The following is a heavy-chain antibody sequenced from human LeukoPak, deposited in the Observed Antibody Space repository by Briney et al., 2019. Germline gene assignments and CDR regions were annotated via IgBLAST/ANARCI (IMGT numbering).Heavy chain of an antibody. CDR1: GGTFSSYA. CDR2: IIPIFGTA. Sequence: GASVKVSCKASGGTFSSYAISWVRQAPGQGLEWMGGIIPIFGTANYAQKFQGRVTITADKSTSTAYMELSSLRSEDTAVYYCASKSPVSLTSSGYYYADVWGEGTTVTVSS. J-gene: IGHJ6*03. D-gene: IGHD3-22*01. V-gene: IGHV1-69*06. CDR3: ASKSPVSLTSSGYYYADV.